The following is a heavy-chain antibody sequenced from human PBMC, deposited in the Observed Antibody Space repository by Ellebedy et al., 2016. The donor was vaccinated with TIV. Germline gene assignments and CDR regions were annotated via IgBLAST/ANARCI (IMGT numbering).Heavy chain of an antibody. Sequence: ASVKVSCKASGGTFSSYAISWVRQAPGQGLEWMGGIIPIFGRANYAQKFQGRVTMTRDTSTSTVHMELSSLRSEDTAVYYCARGYGDYDYWGQGTLVTVSS. CDR3: ARGYGDYDY. CDR1: GGTFSSYA. V-gene: IGHV1-69*05. CDR2: IIPIFGRA. J-gene: IGHJ4*02. D-gene: IGHD4-17*01.